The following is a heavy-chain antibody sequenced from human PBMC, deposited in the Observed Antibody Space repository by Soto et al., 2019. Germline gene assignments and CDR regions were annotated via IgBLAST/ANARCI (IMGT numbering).Heavy chain of an antibody. V-gene: IGHV4-31*01. J-gene: IGHJ5*02. Sequence: QVQLQESGPGLVKPSQTLSLTCTVSGGSISSGGYYWTWIRQHPGKGLDWIGYIYYSGSTYYNPSLQSPATRSLHTSKTPFSLKLSSVTAAHPAVYYCARSVFPWARGTLVTVSS. CDR3: ARSVFP. CDR2: IYYSGST. CDR1: GGSISSGGYY.